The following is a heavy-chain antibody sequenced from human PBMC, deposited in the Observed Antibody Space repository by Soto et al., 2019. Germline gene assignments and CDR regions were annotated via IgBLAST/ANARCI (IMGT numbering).Heavy chain of an antibody. CDR3: ARDQVILPAQHFLYSSNV. CDR2: IPQEGVDG. CDR1: GLSFSMYS. D-gene: IGHD2-21*01. V-gene: IGHV3-7*03. J-gene: IGHJ6*02. Sequence: GGSLRLSCEVSGLSFSMYSMSWVRQSPGKGLEWVAKIPQEGVDGHYADSVKGRFTISRDNGKNSLYLQLNNLRAEDTAVYYCARDQVILPAQHFLYSSNVWG.